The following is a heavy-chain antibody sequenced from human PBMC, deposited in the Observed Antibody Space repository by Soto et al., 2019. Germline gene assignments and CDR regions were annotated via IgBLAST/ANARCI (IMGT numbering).Heavy chain of an antibody. D-gene: IGHD4-17*01. CDR1: GFTFSSYA. CDR2: ISGSTGNI. Sequence: PGGSLRLSCAASGFTFSSYAMSWVRQAPGKGLEWVSAISGSTGNIYYADSVKGRFTISRDNAKNSLYLQMDSLRAEDTAVYYCARDGSTGTTNYHYAMDVWGQGTTVTVSS. V-gene: IGHV3-21*01. CDR3: ARDGSTGTTNYHYAMDV. J-gene: IGHJ6*02.